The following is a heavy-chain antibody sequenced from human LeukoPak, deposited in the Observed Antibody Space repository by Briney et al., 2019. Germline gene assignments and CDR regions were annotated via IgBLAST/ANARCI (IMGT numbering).Heavy chain of an antibody. Sequence: PGGSLRLSCAASGFTFSSYSMNWVRQAPGKGLEWVSCISSSSSYIYYADSVKGRFTISRDNAKNSLYLQMNSLRAEDTAVYYCARAHNWKYGSFDFWGEGTLVTVSS. D-gene: IGHD1-7*01. CDR3: ARAHNWKYGSFDF. V-gene: IGHV3-21*01. CDR2: ISSSSSYI. CDR1: GFTFSSYS. J-gene: IGHJ4*02.